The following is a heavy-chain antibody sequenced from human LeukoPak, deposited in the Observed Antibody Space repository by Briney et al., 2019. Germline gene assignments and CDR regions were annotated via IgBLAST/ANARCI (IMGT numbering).Heavy chain of an antibody. D-gene: IGHD3-3*01. CDR2: MYYSGST. J-gene: IGHJ3*02. V-gene: IGHV4-59*01. CDR1: GDSISSYY. CDR3: ASGYDFWSGPEAFDI. Sequence: SETLSLTCTVSGDSISSYYWSWIRQPPGKGLEWIGQMYYSGSTNYNPSLKSRVTISVDTSKNQFSLKLSSVTAADTAVYYCASGYDFWSGPEAFDIWGQGTMVTVSS.